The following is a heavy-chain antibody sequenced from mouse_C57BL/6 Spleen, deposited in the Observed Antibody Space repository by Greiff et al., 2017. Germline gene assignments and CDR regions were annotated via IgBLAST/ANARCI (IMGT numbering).Heavy chain of an antibody. Sequence: VPLQQPGPELVKPGASVKLSCKASGYTFTSYWMHWVKQRPGQGLEWIGNLNPSHGGTNYNEKFKSKATRTVDKSSSTAYMQLSSLTAEDSAVYDGARDDAKAWCAYGGQGTLVTVAA. J-gene: IGHJ3*01. CDR2: LNPSHGGT. CDR1: GYTFTSYW. CDR3: ARDDAKAWCAY. V-gene: IGHV1-53*01. D-gene: IGHD2-12*01.